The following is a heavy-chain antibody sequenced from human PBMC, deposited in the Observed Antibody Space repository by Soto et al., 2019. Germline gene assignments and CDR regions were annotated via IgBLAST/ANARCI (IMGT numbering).Heavy chain of an antibody. Sequence: QVTLKESGPVLVQPTETLTLTCTVSGFSLSNARMGVRWIRQPPGKALEWLAHIFSNDEKSYSTSLKSRLTISKDTSKSQVVLTMTNMDPVDTATYYCARMWVEGYSSSWYEDYWGQGTLVTVSS. D-gene: IGHD6-13*01. CDR3: ARMWVEGYSSSWYEDY. V-gene: IGHV2-26*01. CDR2: IFSNDEK. CDR1: GFSLSNARMG. J-gene: IGHJ4*02.